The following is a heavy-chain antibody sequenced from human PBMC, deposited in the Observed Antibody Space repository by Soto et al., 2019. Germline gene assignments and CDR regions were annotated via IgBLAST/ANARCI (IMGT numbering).Heavy chain of an antibody. CDR3: ARDKITGLFDY. V-gene: IGHV4-34*01. CDR2: INHSGST. CDR1: VGSFSGYS. J-gene: IGHJ4*02. D-gene: IGHD2-8*02. Sequence: PSETLSLTCAVYVGSFSGYSWTWLRQPPGTGLEWIGEINHSGSTNYNPSLKSRVTISVDTSKNQFSLKLTSVTAADTAVYYCARDKITGLFDYWGQGTLVTVSS.